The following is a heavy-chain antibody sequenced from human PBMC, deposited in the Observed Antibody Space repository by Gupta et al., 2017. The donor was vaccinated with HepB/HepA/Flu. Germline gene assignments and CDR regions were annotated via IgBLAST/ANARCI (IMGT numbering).Heavy chain of an antibody. V-gene: IGHV1-2*02. J-gene: IGHJ6*03. Sequence: QVQLVQSGAEVKKPGASVKVSCKASGYTFTGYYMHWVRQAPGQGLEWMGWINPNSGGTNYAQKFQGRVTMTRDTSISTAYMELSRPRSDDTAVYYCARVHCSSTSCYGYYYYMDVWGKGTTVTVSS. CDR3: ARVHCSSTSCYGYYYYMDV. CDR1: GYTFTGYY. D-gene: IGHD2-2*01. CDR2: INPNSGGT.